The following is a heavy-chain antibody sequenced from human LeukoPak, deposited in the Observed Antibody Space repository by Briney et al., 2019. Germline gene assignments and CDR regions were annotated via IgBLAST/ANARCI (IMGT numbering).Heavy chain of an antibody. CDR3: ATGLQYGLWGVPYFYYMHA. CDR2: IYYSGST. V-gene: IGHV4-59*08. CDR1: GGAITNYY. J-gene: IGHJ6*03. Sequence: SETLSLTCGVSGGAITNYYWNWIRQAPGKGLEWIGYIYYSGSTFYNPSLKRRVTISVDTSKNQFSLKLSSVTAADTAVYYCATGLQYGLWGVPYFYYMHAWGKGTTVTVSS. D-gene: IGHD3-10*01.